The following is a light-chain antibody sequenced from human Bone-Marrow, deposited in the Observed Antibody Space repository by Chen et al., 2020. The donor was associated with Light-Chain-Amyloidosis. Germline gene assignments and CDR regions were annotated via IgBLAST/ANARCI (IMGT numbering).Light chain of an antibody. CDR2: DFS. Sequence: QSALTQPASVSGSPGQSIPISCTGTSSDVGGYNYVSWYQQHPGKAPKLMLYDFSKRPSGVSNRFSGSKSGNTASLTISVLQAEDEADYYCSSYTSSSTLGVFGGGTKLTVL. J-gene: IGLJ3*02. CDR3: SSYTSSSTLGV. CDR1: SSDVGGYNY. V-gene: IGLV2-14*01.